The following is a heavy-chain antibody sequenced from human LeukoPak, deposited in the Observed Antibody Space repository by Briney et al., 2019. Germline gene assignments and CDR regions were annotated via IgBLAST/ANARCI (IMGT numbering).Heavy chain of an antibody. D-gene: IGHD1-26*01. CDR3: AKDSGSYPNRFDY. Sequence: PGRSLRLSCAASGFTFSSYAMSWVRQAPGKGLEWVSAISGSGGSTYYADSVKGRFTISRDNSKNTLYLQMNSLRAEDTAVYYCAKDSGSYPNRFDYWGQGTLVTVSS. CDR1: GFTFSSYA. CDR2: ISGSGGST. J-gene: IGHJ4*02. V-gene: IGHV3-23*01.